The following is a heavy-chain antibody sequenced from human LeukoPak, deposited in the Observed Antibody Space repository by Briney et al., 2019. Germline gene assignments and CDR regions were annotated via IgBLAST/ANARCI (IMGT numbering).Heavy chain of an antibody. J-gene: IGHJ4*02. CDR3: AREYYDFWSGYR. Sequence: GGSLRLSCAASGFTVSSNYMSWVRQAPGKGLEWVSVIYSGGSTDYADSVKGRFTISRDNSKNTLYLQMNSLRAEDTAVYYCAREYYDFWSGYRWGQGTLVTVSS. CDR2: IYSGGST. CDR1: GFTVSSNY. D-gene: IGHD3-3*01. V-gene: IGHV3-66*02.